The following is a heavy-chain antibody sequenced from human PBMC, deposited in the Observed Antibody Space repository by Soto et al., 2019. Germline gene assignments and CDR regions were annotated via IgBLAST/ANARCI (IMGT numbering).Heavy chain of an antibody. CDR1: GYTXTSYG. D-gene: IGHD2-2*01. J-gene: IGHJ4*02. Sequence: GASVKVXCKASGYTXTSYGISWVRQXPGQGLEWMGWISAYNGNTNYAQKLQGRVTMTTDTSTSTAYMELRSLRSDDTAVYYCARDIVVVPAAMPPRSVNFDYWGQGTLVTVSS. CDR2: ISAYNGNT. CDR3: ARDIVVVPAAMPPRSVNFDY. V-gene: IGHV1-18*01.